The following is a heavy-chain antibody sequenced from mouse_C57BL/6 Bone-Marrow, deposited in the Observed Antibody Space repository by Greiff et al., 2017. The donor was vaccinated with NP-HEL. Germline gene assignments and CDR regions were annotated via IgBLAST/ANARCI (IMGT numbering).Heavy chain of an antibody. CDR1: GYTFTSYW. J-gene: IGHJ1*03. D-gene: IGHD3-1*01. CDR2: TDPSDSYT. V-gene: IGHV1-69*01. CDR3: GISAHTHSVHRYFDD. Sequence: QVQLQQPGAELVMPGASVKLSCKASGYTFTSYWMHWVKQRPGQGLEWIGETDPSDSYTNYNQKLKGKSTLTVDKSSSTAYMQLSSLTSEESAVYNCGISAHTHSVHRYFDDWGTATTVTISS.